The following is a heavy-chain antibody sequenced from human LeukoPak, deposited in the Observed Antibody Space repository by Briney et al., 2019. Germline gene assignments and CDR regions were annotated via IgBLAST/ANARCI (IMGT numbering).Heavy chain of an antibody. CDR3: VKEGQTVSGNGYFDY. CDR2: ISGSGTFV. V-gene: IGHV3-23*01. Sequence: PGGSLRLSCAASGFTFSSYWMSWVRQTPEKGLEWVAAISGSGTFVFYPDSVAGRFTISRDNSKNTLYLQLNSLRAEDTAVYHCVKEGQTVSGNGYFDYWGQGSRVIVSS. J-gene: IGHJ4*02. CDR1: GFTFSSYW. D-gene: IGHD6-19*01.